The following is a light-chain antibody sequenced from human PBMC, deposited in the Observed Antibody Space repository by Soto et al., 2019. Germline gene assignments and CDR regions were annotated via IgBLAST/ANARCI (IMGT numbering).Light chain of an antibody. CDR1: SSDIGAYNY. CDR2: EVT. Sequence: QSALTQPASVSGSPGQSITISCTGTSSDIGAYNYVSWYQQHPGKAPKLMIYEVTNRPLGVSNRFSGSKSGNTASLTISGLQAEDESDYFCCSYVASSTLVFGGGTKLTVL. J-gene: IGLJ3*02. V-gene: IGLV2-23*02. CDR3: CSYVASSTLV.